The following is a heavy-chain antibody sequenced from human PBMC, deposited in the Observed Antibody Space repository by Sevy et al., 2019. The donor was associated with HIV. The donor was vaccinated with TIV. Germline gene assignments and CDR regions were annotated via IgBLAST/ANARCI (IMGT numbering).Heavy chain of an antibody. CDR2: IWYEGINK. V-gene: IGHV3-33*01. CDR1: GFAFSTYG. CDR3: AREGRSSGIDY. D-gene: IGHD3-10*01. Sequence: GSLRLSCTASGFAFSTYGMHWVRQAPGKGLEWVAIIWYEGINKDYAEPVKGRLTISGDNSKNTLYLQMNSLRVDDTAVYYCAREGRSSGIDYWGQGTLVTVSS. J-gene: IGHJ4*01.